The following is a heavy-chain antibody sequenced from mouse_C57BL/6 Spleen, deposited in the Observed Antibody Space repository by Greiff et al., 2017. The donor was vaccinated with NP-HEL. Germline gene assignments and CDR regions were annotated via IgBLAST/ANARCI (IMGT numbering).Heavy chain of an antibody. CDR3: ARSVTTLVATGYFDY. V-gene: IGHV1-52*01. D-gene: IGHD1-1*01. Sequence: QVQLQQPGAELVRPGSSVKLSCKASGYTFTSYWMHWVKQRPIQGLEWIGNIDPSDSETHYNQKFKDKATLTVDKSSSTAYMQLSSLTSEDSAVYYCARSVTTLVATGYFDYWGQGTTLTVSS. CDR2: IDPSDSET. J-gene: IGHJ2*01. CDR1: GYTFTSYW.